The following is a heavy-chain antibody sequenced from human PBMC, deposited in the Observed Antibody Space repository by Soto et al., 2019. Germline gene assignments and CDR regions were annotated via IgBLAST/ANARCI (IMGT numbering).Heavy chain of an antibody. CDR2: IYHSGST. D-gene: IGHD2-15*01. V-gene: IGHV4-30-2*01. J-gene: IGHJ3*02. CDR1: GGSISSGGYS. Sequence: PSETLSLTCAFSGGSISSGGYSWSWIRQPPGKGLEWIGYIYHSGSTYYNPSLKSRVTISVDRSKNQFSLKLSSVTAADTAVYYCASGYGGTALDAFDIWGQGTMVTVS. CDR3: ASGYGGTALDAFDI.